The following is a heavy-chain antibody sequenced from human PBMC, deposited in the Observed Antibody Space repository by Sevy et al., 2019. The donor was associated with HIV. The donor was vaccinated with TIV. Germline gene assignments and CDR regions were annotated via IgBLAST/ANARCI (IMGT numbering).Heavy chain of an antibody. J-gene: IGHJ6*02. V-gene: IGHV4-59*01. Sequence: SETLSLTCTVSGGSISSYYWSWIRQAPGKGLEWIGYIYYSGSTNYNPSLKSRVTISVDTSKNQFSLKLSSVTAADTAVYYCARYGLGDAIVGATTSFYYYYYGMDVWGQGTTVTVSS. CDR3: ARYGLGDAIVGATTSFYYYYYGMDV. D-gene: IGHD1-26*01. CDR1: GGSISSYY. CDR2: IYYSGST.